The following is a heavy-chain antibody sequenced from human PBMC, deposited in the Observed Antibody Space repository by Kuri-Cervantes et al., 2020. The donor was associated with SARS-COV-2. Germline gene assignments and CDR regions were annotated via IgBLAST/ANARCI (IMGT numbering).Heavy chain of an antibody. J-gene: IGHJ4*02. CDR3: ARDFVTVDYDFWSCYYGPSYFDY. CDR1: GFTFSSYW. V-gene: IGHV3-74*01. Sequence: ESLKIPCPAFGFTFSSYWMHWVRQAPGKGLVVVSRINSDGSSTSYADSVKGRFNICRDNVKNTLYPQMNSLRPEDTAVYYCARDFVTVDYDFWSCYYGPSYFDYWGQGTLVTVSS. D-gene: IGHD3-3*01. CDR2: INSDGSST.